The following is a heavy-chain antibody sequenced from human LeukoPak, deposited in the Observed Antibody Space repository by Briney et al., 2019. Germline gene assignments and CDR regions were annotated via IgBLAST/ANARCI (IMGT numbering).Heavy chain of an antibody. J-gene: IGHJ5*02. V-gene: IGHV4-39*07. CDR3: ASSLYYYGSGSYYRRRYNWFDP. Sequence: SETLSLTCTVSGGSISSSSYYWSWIRQRPGEGLEWIGEINHSGSTNYNPSLKSRVTISVDTSKNQFSLKLSSVTAADTAVYYCASSLYYYGSGSYYRRRYNWFDPWGQGTLVTVSS. CDR2: INHSGST. D-gene: IGHD3-10*01. CDR1: GGSISSSSYY.